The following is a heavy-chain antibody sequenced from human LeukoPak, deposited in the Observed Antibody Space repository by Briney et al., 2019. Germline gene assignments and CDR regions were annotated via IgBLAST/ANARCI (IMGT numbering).Heavy chain of an antibody. CDR1: GGTFSSYA. D-gene: IGHD5-18*01. CDR3: ATVDTAMVPFYY. CDR2: IIPIFGTA. V-gene: IGHV1-69*13. Sequence: SVKVSCKASGGTFSSYAISWVRQAPGQGLEWMGGIIPIFGTANYAQKFQGRVTITADESTSTAYMELGSLRSEDTAAYYCATVDTAMVPFYYWGQGTLVTVSS. J-gene: IGHJ4*02.